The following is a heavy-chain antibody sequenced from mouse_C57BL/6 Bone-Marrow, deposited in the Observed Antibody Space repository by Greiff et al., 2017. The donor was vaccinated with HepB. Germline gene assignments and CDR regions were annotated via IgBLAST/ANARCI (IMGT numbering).Heavy chain of an antibody. D-gene: IGHD2-14*01. V-gene: IGHV1-76*01. CDR2: IYPGSGNT. Sequence: QVQLQQSGAELVRPGASVKLSCKASGYTFTDYYINWVKQRPGQGLEWIARIYPGSGNTYYNEKFKGKATLTAEKSSSTAYMQLSSLTSEDSAVYFCARGVRQGYWGQGTTLTVSS. CDR3: ARGVRQGY. J-gene: IGHJ2*01. CDR1: GYTFTDYY.